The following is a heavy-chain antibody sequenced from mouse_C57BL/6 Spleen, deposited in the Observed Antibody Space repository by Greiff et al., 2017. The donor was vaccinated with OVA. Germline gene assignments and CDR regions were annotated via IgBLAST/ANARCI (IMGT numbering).Heavy chain of an antibody. D-gene: IGHD1-1*01. Sequence: QVQLQQPGAELVKPGASVKLSCKASGYTFTSYWMHWVKQRPGQGLEWIGMIHPNSGSTNYNEKFKSKATLTVDKSSSTAYMQLSSLTSEDSAVYYCAQSVYYYGSSSWYFDVWGTGTTVTVSS. CDR1: GYTFTSYW. V-gene: IGHV1-64*01. J-gene: IGHJ1*03. CDR2: IHPNSGST. CDR3: AQSVYYYGSSSWYFDV.